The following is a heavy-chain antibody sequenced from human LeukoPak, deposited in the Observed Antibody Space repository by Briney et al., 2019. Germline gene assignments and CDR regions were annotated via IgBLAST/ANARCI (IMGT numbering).Heavy chain of an antibody. V-gene: IGHV3-30*18. D-gene: IGHD5-18*01. J-gene: IGHJ4*02. CDR3: AKDGQPGYSYGYMDY. CDR2: ISYDGSEK. CDR1: GFTFSRYG. Sequence: GGSLRLSCAASGFTFSRYGIHWVRQAPGKGLEWVAVISYDGSEKYYADSVKGRFTISRDNSKNTLDLQISSLSAEDTAMYYCAKDGQPGYSYGYMDYWGQGTLFTVSS.